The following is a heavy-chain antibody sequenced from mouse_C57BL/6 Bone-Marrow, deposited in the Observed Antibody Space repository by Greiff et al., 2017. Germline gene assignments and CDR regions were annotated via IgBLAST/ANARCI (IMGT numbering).Heavy chain of an antibody. D-gene: IGHD1-1*01. Sequence: VKLMESGAELARPGASVKLSCKASGYTFTSYGISWVKQRTGQGLEWIGEIYPRSGNTYYNEKFKGKATLTADKSSSTAYMELRRLTSEDSAVYFCARVRTVVSDYWGQGTTLTVSS. CDR1: GYTFTSYG. CDR3: ARVRTVVSDY. V-gene: IGHV1-81*01. J-gene: IGHJ2*01. CDR2: IYPRSGNT.